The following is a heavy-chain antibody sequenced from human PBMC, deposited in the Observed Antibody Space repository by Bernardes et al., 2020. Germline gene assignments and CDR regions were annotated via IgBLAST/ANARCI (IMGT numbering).Heavy chain of an antibody. J-gene: IGHJ4*02. V-gene: IGHV4-34*01. D-gene: IGHD5-18*01. CDR1: GGSFSGYY. CDR2: INHSGST. CDR3: ARGGHLIGGTAMVLRPAGHFDY. Sequence: SETLSLTCAVYGGSFSGYYWSWIRQPPGKGLEWIGEINHSGSTNYNPSLKSRVTISVDTSKNQFSLKLSSVTAADTAVYYCARGGHLIGGTAMVLRPAGHFDYWGQGTLVTVSS.